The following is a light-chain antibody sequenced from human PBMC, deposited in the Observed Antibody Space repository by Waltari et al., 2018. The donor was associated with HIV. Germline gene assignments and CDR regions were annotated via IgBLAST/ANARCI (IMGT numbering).Light chain of an antibody. Sequence: QAGLTQPPSVSKGLRQTATLTCTGNSNKVRNHGAPWLQQHQGHPTTLLSYRNDNRPSGISERLSASRSGNTASLTITGLQPEDEADYYCAAWDSSLDSWVFGGGTKVTVL. J-gene: IGLJ3*02. CDR3: AAWDSSLDSWV. CDR1: SNKVRNHG. CDR2: RND. V-gene: IGLV10-54*01.